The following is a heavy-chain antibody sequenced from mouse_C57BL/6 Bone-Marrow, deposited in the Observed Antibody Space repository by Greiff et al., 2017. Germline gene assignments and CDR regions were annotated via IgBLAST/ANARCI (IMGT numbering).Heavy chain of an antibody. CDR3: TGGTGGFDV. J-gene: IGHJ1*03. V-gene: IGHV6-3*01. CDR1: GFTFSNYW. CDR2: IRLKSDNYAT. D-gene: IGHD2-14*01. Sequence: DVKLVESGGGLVQPGGSMKLSCVASGFTFSNYWMNWVRQSPEKGLEWVAQIRLKSDNYATHYAESVKGRFTISRDDSKSSVYLQMNNLRAEDTGIYYCTGGTGGFDVWGTGTTVTVSA.